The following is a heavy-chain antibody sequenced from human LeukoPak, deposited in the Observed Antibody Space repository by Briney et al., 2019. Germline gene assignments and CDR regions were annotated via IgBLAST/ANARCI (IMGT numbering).Heavy chain of an antibody. V-gene: IGHV7-4-1*02. J-gene: IGHJ4*02. CDR1: GYTFTSFA. D-gene: IGHD3-10*01. Sequence: ASVKVSCKTSGYTFTSFAINWVRQAPGQGLEWMGWINTNTGNPTYAQGFTGRFVFSLDTSVSTAYLQISSLKAEDTAVYYCARGEGWFGESDWYYWGQGTLVTVSS. CDR3: ARGEGWFGESDWYY. CDR2: INTNTGNP.